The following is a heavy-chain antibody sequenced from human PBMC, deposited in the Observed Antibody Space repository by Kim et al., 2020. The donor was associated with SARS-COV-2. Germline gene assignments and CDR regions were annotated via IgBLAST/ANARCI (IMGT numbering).Heavy chain of an antibody. CDR1: GFTFSSYS. J-gene: IGHJ6*02. V-gene: IGHV3-21*01. CDR3: ARPRGGDGPFLTGAYYYYYGMDV. CDR2: ISSSSYI. D-gene: IGHD3-9*01. Sequence: GGSLRLSCAASGFTFSSYSMNWVRQAPGKGLEWVSSISSSSYIYYADSVKGRLTTSSDNAKNSRYLQMNSLRAEDTAVYYCARPRGGDGPFLTGAYYYYYGMDVWGQGTTVTVSS.